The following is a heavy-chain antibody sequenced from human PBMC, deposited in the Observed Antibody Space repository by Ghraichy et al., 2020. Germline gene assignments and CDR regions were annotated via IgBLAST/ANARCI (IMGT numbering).Heavy chain of an antibody. CDR1: GYTFTGYY. D-gene: IGHD4-11*01. V-gene: IGHV1-2*06. Sequence: VKVSCKTSGYTFTGYYINWVRQAPGHGLEWMGRINPDTGGANFAQEFQGRVSMTRDTSISTVYMEVTGLRSDDTAMYYCARGAYSLGFDYWGQGILVTVSS. J-gene: IGHJ4*02. CDR2: INPDTGGA. CDR3: ARGAYSLGFDY.